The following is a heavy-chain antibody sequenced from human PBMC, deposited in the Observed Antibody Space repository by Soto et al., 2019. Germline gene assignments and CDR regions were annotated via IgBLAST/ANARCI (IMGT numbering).Heavy chain of an antibody. V-gene: IGHV3-21*01. D-gene: IGHD2-8*01. CDR3: ARGSTNGVWTWFDP. Sequence: GGSLRLSCAASGFTFSSYSMNWVRQAPGKGLEWVSSISSSSSYIYYADSVKGRFTISRDNAKNSLYLQMNSLRAEDTAVYYCARGSTNGVWTWFDPRGQGTLVTVSS. J-gene: IGHJ5*02. CDR2: ISSSSSYI. CDR1: GFTFSSYS.